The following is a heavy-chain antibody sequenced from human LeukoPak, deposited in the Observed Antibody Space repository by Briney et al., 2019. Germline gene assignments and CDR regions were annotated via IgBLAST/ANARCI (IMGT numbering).Heavy chain of an antibody. CDR2: IGSSSTTI. CDR3: ARDGPYYGGMKDY. CDR1: GFTFSSYS. V-gene: IGHV3-48*02. Sequence: QSGGSLRLSCAASGFTFSSYSMNWVRQAPGYGLDWVSYIGSSSTTIYYADYVKCRFTISRDNAKNSLYLQMNSLREEDTAVYYCARDGPYYGGMKDYWGQGNLVTVSS. D-gene: IGHD1-26*01. J-gene: IGHJ4*02.